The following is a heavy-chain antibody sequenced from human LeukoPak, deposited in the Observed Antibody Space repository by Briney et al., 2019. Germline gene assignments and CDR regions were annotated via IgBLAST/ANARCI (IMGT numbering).Heavy chain of an antibody. CDR3: ATCPITADGAVDY. CDR1: GGSISRYY. V-gene: IGHV4-59*01. Sequence: SETLSLTCTVSGGSISRYYWSWIRQPPGKGLEWIGYIYYSGSTDYNPSLKSRVTISIDTSKNQFSLKLSSLTAADTAVYYCATCPITADGAVDYWGQGIRVTVSS. CDR2: IYYSGST. D-gene: IGHD6-13*01. J-gene: IGHJ4*02.